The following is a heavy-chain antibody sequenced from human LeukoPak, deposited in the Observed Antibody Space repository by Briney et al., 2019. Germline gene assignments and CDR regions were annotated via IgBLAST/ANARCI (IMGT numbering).Heavy chain of an antibody. CDR3: TTDFYGDYVY. CDR1: GFTFSSYG. D-gene: IGHD4-17*01. Sequence: GGSLRLSCAASGFTFSSYGMHWVRQAPGKGLEWVAFIRYDGSNKYYADSVKGRFTISRDNSKNTLYLQMNSLRAEDTAVYYCTTDFYGDYVYWGQGTLVTVPS. J-gene: IGHJ4*02. CDR2: IRYDGSNK. V-gene: IGHV3-30*02.